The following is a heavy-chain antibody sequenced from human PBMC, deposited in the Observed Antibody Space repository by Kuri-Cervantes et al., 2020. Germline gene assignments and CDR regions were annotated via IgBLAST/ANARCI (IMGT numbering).Heavy chain of an antibody. CDR2: IYYSGST. Sequence: SETLSLTCTVSGGSISSGGYYWSWIRQHPGKGLEWTGYIYYSGSTYYNPSLKSRVTISVDKSKNQFSLKLSSVTAADTAVYYCARDQIREIDAFDIWGQGTMVTVSS. V-gene: IGHV4-31*03. CDR1: GGSISSGGYY. D-gene: IGHD5-24*01. J-gene: IGHJ3*02. CDR3: ARDQIREIDAFDI.